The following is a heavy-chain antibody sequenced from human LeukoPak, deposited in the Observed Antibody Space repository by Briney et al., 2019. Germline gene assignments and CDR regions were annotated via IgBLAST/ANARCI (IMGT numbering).Heavy chain of an antibody. CDR2: INYNSGGS. CDR3: ARELPRSVATTLHSNDY. Sequence: SVKVSCKASGYTFTGYYMHWVRQAPGQGLEWMGWINYNSGGSNIAQKFQGRVTMTRDTSISTAYMELSRLRSDDTAVYYCARELPRSVATTLHSNDYWGQGTLVTVPS. CDR1: GYTFTGYY. V-gene: IGHV1-2*02. D-gene: IGHD5-12*01. J-gene: IGHJ4*02.